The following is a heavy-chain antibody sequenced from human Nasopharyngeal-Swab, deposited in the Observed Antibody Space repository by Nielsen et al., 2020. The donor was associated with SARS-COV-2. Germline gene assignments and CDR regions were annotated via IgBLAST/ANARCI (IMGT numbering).Heavy chain of an antibody. CDR1: GFTVSINY. CDR2: IYSGGST. Sequence: GESLKLSCAASGFTVSINYMSWVRQAPGKGLEWVSVIYSGGSTYYADSVKGRFTISRDNSKNTLYLQMNSLRAEDTAVYYCASSPYYYYGMDVWGQGTKVTVSS. J-gene: IGHJ6*02. V-gene: IGHV3-66*01. CDR3: ASSPYYYYGMDV.